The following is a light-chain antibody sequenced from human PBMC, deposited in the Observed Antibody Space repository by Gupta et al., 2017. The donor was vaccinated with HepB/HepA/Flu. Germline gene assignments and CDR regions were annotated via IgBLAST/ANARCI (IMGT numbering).Light chain of an antibody. CDR2: DAS. CDR1: NIGSKS. CDR3: QVWDGSSEHVV. V-gene: IGLV3-21*02. J-gene: IGLJ2*01. Sequence: SYVLTHPPSVPVAPGQTARINWGGNNIGSKSVHWYRQKPGQAPVLVVYDASNRPSGIPERFSGSKSANTATLSISRVEAGDEADYYCQVWDGSSEHVVYGGGTKLTAL.